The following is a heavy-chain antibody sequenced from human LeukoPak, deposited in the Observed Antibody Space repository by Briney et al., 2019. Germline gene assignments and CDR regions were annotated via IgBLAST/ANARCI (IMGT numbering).Heavy chain of an antibody. V-gene: IGHV4-34*01. CDR2: INHSGST. CDR1: GGSISSYY. Sequence: SETLSLTCTVSGGSISSYYWSWIRQPPGKGLEWIGEINHSGSTNYNPSLKSRVTISVDTSKNQFSLKLSSVTAADTAVYYCARVVVRSSWYVDYWGQGTLVTVSS. CDR3: ARVVVRSSWYVDY. D-gene: IGHD6-13*01. J-gene: IGHJ4*02.